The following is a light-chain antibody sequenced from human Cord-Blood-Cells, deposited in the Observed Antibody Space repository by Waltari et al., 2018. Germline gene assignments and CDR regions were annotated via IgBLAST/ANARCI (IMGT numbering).Light chain of an antibody. J-gene: IGKJ4*01. Sequence: EIVLKQSPGTLSLSPGERATISCRASQSVSSSYLAWYQQKPGQATRLLIYGASSRATGIPDRFSGSGSGTDFTLTISRLEPEYFAVYYCQQYGSSPLTFGGGTKVEIK. CDR1: QSVSSSY. V-gene: IGKV3-20*01. CDR3: QQYGSSPLT. CDR2: GAS.